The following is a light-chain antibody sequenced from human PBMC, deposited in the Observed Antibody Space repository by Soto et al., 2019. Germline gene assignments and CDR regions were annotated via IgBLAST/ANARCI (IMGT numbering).Light chain of an antibody. CDR3: SSYTTSNTRQIV. Sequence: GTSSDVGGYNYVSWYQHHPGKAPKLLIYDVSNRPSGISNRFSGSKSDNTASLTISGLQPEDEADYYCSSYTTSNTRQIVFGTGTKVTVL. J-gene: IGLJ1*01. CDR2: DVS. V-gene: IGLV2-14*03. CDR1: SSDVGGYNY.